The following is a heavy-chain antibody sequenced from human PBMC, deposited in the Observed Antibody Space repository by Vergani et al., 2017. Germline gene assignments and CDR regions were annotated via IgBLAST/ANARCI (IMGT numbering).Heavy chain of an antibody. D-gene: IGHD6-13*01. J-gene: IGHJ4*02. CDR3: AKGIAASFRYHTHY. CDR2: ISGSGGST. V-gene: IGHV3-23*04. CDR1: GFTFSRYA. Sequence: EVQLVESGGGLVKPGGSLRLSCAASGFTFSRYAMSWVRQATGKGLEWVSAISGSGGSTYYADYVTGRFPISRDNSKNTLYLQMNSLRAEDTAVYYCAKGIAASFRYHTHYWGQGTLVTVSS.